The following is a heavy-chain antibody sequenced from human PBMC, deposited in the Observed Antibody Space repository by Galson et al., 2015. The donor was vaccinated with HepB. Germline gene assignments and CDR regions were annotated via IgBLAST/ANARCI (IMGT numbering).Heavy chain of an antibody. CDR1: GGSISSGGYY. V-gene: IGHV4-31*03. CDR3: ARDGNDYREAPGAFDI. D-gene: IGHD4-11*01. CDR2: IYYSGST. Sequence: TLSLTCTVSGGSISSGGYYWSWIRQHPGKGLEWIGYIYYSGSTYYNPSLKSRVTISVDTSKNQFSLKLSSVTAADTAVYYCARDGNDYREAPGAFDIWGQGTMVTVSS. J-gene: IGHJ3*02.